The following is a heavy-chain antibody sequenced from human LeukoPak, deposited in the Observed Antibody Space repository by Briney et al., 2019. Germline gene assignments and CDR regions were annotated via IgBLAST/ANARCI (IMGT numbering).Heavy chain of an antibody. CDR2: IKQDGSEK. V-gene: IGHV3-7*01. J-gene: IGHJ6*03. Sequence: GGSLRLSCAASGFTFSSYWMSWVRQAPGKGLEWVANIKQDGSEKYYVDSVKGRFTISRDNANNSLDLQMNSLRAEDTAVYYCARMRRDLAKGDYFYYYYMDVWGKGTTVIVSS. CDR3: ARMRRDLAKGDYFYYYYMDV. CDR1: GFTFSSYW. D-gene: IGHD3-16*01.